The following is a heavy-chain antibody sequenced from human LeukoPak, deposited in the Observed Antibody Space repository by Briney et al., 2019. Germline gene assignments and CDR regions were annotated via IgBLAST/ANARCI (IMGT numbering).Heavy chain of an antibody. Sequence: QSGGSLRLSCAASGFTFSTYWMSWVRQAPGKGLEWVANIKQDGSEKYYVDSVKGRFTISRDNAKNSLYLQMNSLRAEDTSVYYCARVTTGKGGNADYWGQGTLVTVSS. CDR2: IKQDGSEK. CDR1: GFTFSTYW. V-gene: IGHV3-7*01. J-gene: IGHJ4*02. D-gene: IGHD2-15*01. CDR3: ARVTTGKGGNADY.